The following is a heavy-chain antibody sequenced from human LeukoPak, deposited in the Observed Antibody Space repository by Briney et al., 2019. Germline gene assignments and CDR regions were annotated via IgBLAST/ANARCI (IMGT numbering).Heavy chain of an antibody. Sequence: PSETLSLTCAVYGGSFSGYYWSWIRQPPGKGLEWIGEINHSGSTNYNPSLKSRVTISVDTSKNQFSLKLSSVTAADTAVYYCARGGRFGVTIHNYYYYYMDVWGKGTTVTVSS. CDR2: INHSGST. V-gene: IGHV4-34*01. CDR1: GGSFSGYY. D-gene: IGHD3-10*01. CDR3: ARGGRFGVTIHNYYYYYMDV. J-gene: IGHJ6*03.